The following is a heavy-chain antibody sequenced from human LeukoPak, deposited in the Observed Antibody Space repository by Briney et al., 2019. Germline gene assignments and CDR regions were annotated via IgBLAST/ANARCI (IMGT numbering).Heavy chain of an antibody. V-gene: IGHV3-48*03. J-gene: IGHJ6*03. Sequence: GGSLRLSCGASGFTFSSYEMNWVRQAPGKGLEWVSYISSSGSTIYYADSVKGRFTISRDNAKNSLYLRMNSLRAEDTAVYYCAELGITMIGGVWGKGTTVTIS. CDR3: AELGITMIGGV. CDR1: GFTFSSYE. D-gene: IGHD3-10*02. CDR2: ISSSGSTI.